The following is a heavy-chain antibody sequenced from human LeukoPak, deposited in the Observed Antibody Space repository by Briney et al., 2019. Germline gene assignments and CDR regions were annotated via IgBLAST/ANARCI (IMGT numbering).Heavy chain of an antibody. D-gene: IGHD6-13*01. CDR3: ARAAAAGNRYYYYMDV. CDR2: IYSGGST. Sequence: GGSLRLSCAASGFTVSSNYMSWVRQAPGKGLEWVSVIYSGGSTYYADSVKGRFTIPRDNSKNTLYLQMNSLRAEDTAVYYCARAAAAGNRYYYYMDVWGKGTTVTVSS. V-gene: IGHV3-66*01. CDR1: GFTVSSNY. J-gene: IGHJ6*03.